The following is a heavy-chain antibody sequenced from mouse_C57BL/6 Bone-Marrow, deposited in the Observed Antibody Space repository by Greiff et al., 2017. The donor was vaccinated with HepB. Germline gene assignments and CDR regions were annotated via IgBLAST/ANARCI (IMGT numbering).Heavy chain of an antibody. CDR3: ARDYYCSSSGLWYFDV. CDR1: GFTFSDYY. CDR2: INYDGSST. D-gene: IGHD1-1*01. V-gene: IGHV5-16*01. Sequence: EVQRVESEGGLVQPGSSMKLSCTASGFTFSDYYMAWVRQVPEKGLEWVANINYDGSSTYYLDSLKSRFIISRDNAKNILYLQMSSLKSEDTATYYCARDYYCSSSGLWYFDVWGTGTTVTVSS. J-gene: IGHJ1*03.